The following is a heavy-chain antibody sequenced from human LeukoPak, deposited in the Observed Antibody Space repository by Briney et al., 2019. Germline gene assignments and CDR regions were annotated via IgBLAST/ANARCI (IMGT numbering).Heavy chain of an antibody. J-gene: IGHJ4*02. CDR1: GFTFSSYS. CDR2: ISSSSSAI. D-gene: IGHD1-26*01. CDR3: ARVIGSYGDSAY. Sequence: PGGSLRLSCAASGFTFSSYSMNWVRQAPGKGLEWVSYISSSSSAIYYADSVKGRFTISRDNAENPLYLQMNSLRAEDTAVYYCARVIGSYGDSAYWGQGTLVTVSS. V-gene: IGHV3-48*04.